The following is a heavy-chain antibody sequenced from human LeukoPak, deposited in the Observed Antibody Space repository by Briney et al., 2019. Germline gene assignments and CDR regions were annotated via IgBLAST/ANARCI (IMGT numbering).Heavy chain of an antibody. D-gene: IGHD1-26*01. CDR2: INWNGGDT. J-gene: IGHJ6*03. CDR3: AKSSGSVRHFYYYYMDV. V-gene: IGHV3-20*04. Sequence: PGGSLRLSCADSGSNFEDYGMSWVRQAPGKGLEWVSGINWNGGDTDYADSVKGRFTISRDNAKNSLYLQMNSLRAEDTALYYCAKSSGSVRHFYYYYMDVWGKGTTVTVSS. CDR1: GSNFEDYG.